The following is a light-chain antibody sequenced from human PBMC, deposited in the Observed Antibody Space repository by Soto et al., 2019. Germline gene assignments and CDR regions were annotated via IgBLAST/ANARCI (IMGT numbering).Light chain of an antibody. CDR2: DAS. CDR3: QQYHTSSIT. Sequence: DIQMTQSPSTLSASVGDRVTITCRASQTISSWLAWYQQKPGKAPNLLIYDASTLERGVPSRFSGTGSGTEFTLTIDRPQPDDFATYYCQQYHTSSITFGQGTKVDIK. V-gene: IGKV1-5*01. J-gene: IGKJ1*01. CDR1: QTISSW.